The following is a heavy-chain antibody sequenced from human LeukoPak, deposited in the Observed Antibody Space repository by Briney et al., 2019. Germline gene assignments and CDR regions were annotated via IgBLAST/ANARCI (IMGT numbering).Heavy chain of an antibody. V-gene: IGHV1-69*06. Sequence: ASVTVSCKASGGTFSSYAISWVRQAPGQGLEWVGGIIPIFGTANYAQKFQGRVTITADKSTSTAYMELSSLRSEDTAVYYCARASQLLDHFDYWGQGTLVTVSS. J-gene: IGHJ4*02. CDR2: IIPIFGTA. CDR1: GGTFSSYA. CDR3: ARASQLLDHFDY. D-gene: IGHD2-2*02.